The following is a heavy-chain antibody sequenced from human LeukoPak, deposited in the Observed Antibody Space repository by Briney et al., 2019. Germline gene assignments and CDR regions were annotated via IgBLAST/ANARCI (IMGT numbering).Heavy chain of an antibody. D-gene: IGHD4/OR15-4a*01. CDR1: GGSISSYY. V-gene: IGHV4-59*01. Sequence: PSETLSLTCTVSGGSISSYYWSWIRQPPGKGLEWIGYIYYSGSTDYNPSLKSRVTISVDTSKNQFSLKLSSVTAADTAVYYCARGVRYYFDYWGQGTLVTVSS. CDR3: ARGVRYYFDY. J-gene: IGHJ4*02. CDR2: IYYSGST.